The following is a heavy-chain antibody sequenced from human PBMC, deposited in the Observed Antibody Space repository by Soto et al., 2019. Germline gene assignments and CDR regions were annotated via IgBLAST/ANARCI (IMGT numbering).Heavy chain of an antibody. Sequence: PGESLKISCKGSGYSFTSDWIGWVRQMPGKGLEWMGIIYPGDSDTRYSPSFQGQVTISADKSISTAYLQWSSLKASDAAMYYCARLPSGSLDAFDIWGQGTMVTVSS. D-gene: IGHD3-10*01. CDR3: ARLPSGSLDAFDI. J-gene: IGHJ3*02. CDR1: GYSFTSDW. V-gene: IGHV5-51*01. CDR2: IYPGDSDT.